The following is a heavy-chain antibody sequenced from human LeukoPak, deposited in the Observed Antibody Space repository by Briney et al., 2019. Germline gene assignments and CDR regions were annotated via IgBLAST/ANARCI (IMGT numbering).Heavy chain of an antibody. CDR1: GFTFSSYA. J-gene: IGHJ5*02. D-gene: IGHD6-13*01. CDR2: ISHDGSNK. CDR3: ARARIAAALGNWFDP. V-gene: IGHV3-30-3*01. Sequence: GGSLRLSCAASGFTFSSYAMHWVRQAPGKGLEWVAVISHDGSNKYYADSVKGRFTISRDNSKNTLYLQMNSLRAEDTAVYYCARARIAAALGNWFDPWGQGTLVTVSS.